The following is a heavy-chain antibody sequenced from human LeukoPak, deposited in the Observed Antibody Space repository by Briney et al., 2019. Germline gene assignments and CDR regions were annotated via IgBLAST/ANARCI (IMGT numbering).Heavy chain of an antibody. Sequence: GVSLRLSCAASGFTVSNNYMSWVRQAPGKGLEWVSVLYSGGSTYYADSVKGRFTISRDNSKNTLFLQMNSLRAEDTAVYYCARALGSGYPNYYYYYMDVWGKGTTVTVSS. D-gene: IGHD3-22*01. V-gene: IGHV3-53*01. CDR3: ARALGSGYPNYYYYYMDV. CDR2: LYSGGST. J-gene: IGHJ6*03. CDR1: GFTVSNNY.